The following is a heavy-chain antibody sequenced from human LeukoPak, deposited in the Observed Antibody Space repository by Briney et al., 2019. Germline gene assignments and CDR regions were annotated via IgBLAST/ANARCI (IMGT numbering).Heavy chain of an antibody. D-gene: IGHD4-17*01. J-gene: IGHJ2*01. CDR3: ARCHDYGDYVSGYFDL. Sequence: ASVKVSCKASGGTFSSYGISWVRQAPGQGLEWMGWISAYNGNTNYAQKLQGRVTMTTDTSTSTAYMELRSLRSDDTAVYYCARCHDYGDYVSGYFDLWGRGTLVTVSS. CDR2: ISAYNGNT. CDR1: GGTFSSYG. V-gene: IGHV1-18*01.